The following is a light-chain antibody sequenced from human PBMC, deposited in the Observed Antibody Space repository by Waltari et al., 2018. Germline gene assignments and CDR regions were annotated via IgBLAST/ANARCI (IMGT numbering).Light chain of an antibody. Sequence: DIQLTQSPSTLSASVGARVTLTCRASQGIGRWLAWYQQKPGKTPDLLIYKASILERVVPSRFSGSGSGTEFTLTITGLQPLDVATYYCQEYDSHWSFGQGTKVEIK. CDR2: KAS. V-gene: IGKV1-5*03. CDR1: QGIGRW. CDR3: QEYDSHWS. J-gene: IGKJ1*01.